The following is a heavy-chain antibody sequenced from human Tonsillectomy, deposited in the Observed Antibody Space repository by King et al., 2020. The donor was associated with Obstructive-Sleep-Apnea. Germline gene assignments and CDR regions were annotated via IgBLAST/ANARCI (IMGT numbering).Heavy chain of an antibody. J-gene: IGHJ4*02. CDR2: FYYSGST. CDR1: GDSISTYY. D-gene: IGHD5-18*01. CDR3: ARDLGYSYGIDY. V-gene: IGHV4-59*01. Sequence: VQLQESGPGLVKPSETLSLTCTVSGDSISTYYWSWILQPPGKGLEWIVYFYYSGSTSYNASLKGRVTISLDTSKNQFSLKLRSVTAADTAVYYCARDLGYSYGIDYWGQGTLVTVSS.